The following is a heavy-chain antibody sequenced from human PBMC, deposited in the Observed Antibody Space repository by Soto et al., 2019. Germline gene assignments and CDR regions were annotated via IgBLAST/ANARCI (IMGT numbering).Heavy chain of an antibody. CDR2: ISSSSSTI. J-gene: IGHJ6*03. CDR3: ARSPWCSGGSCYPYYYYMDV. V-gene: IGHV3-48*01. Sequence: GGSLRLSCAASGFTFSSYSMNWVRQAPGKGLEWVSYISSSSSTIYYADSVKGRFTISRDNAKNSLYLKMNSLRAVDTVVYYCARSPWCSGGSCYPYYYYMDVWGKGTTVTVSS. D-gene: IGHD2-15*01. CDR1: GFTFSSYS.